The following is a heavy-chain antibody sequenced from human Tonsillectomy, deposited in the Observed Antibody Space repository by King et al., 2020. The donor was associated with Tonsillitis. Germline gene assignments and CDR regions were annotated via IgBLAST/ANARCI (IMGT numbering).Heavy chain of an antibody. CDR3: VGFADPDAFDI. D-gene: IGHD3-10*01. J-gene: IGHJ3*02. CDR2: IYYSGST. V-gene: IGHV4-39*01. Sequence: QLQESGPGLVKPSETLSLTCTVSGGSISSSSYYWGWIRQPPGKGLEWIGSIYYSGSTYYNPSLKSRVTISVDTSKNQFSLKLSSVTAADTAVYYCVGFADPDAFDIWGQGTMVTVSS. CDR1: GGSISSSSYY.